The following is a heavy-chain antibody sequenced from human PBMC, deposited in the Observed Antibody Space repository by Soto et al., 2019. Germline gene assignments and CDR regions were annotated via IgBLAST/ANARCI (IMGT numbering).Heavy chain of an antibody. D-gene: IGHD6-13*01. CDR2: INIDGSST. J-gene: IGHJ5*02. Sequence: EVQLVESGGGLVQPGGSLRLSCAASGFTFSSYWMHWVRQAPGKGLGWVSRINIDGSSTNYADSVRGRFTISRDNAKNTLFLQMNSLTADDTAVYYCARAGAAAGTGNWFDPWGQGTLVTVSS. CDR3: ARAGAAAGTGNWFDP. CDR1: GFTFSSYW. V-gene: IGHV3-74*01.